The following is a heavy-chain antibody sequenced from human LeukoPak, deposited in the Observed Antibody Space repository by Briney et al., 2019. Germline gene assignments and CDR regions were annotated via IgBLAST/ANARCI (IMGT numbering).Heavy chain of an antibody. CDR3: ARGTGYSSSQGYFQH. CDR2: INHSGST. D-gene: IGHD6-13*01. J-gene: IGHJ1*01. Sequence: SETLSLTCAVYGGSFSGYYWSWIRQPPGKGLEWIGEINHSGSTNYNPSLKSRVTISVDASKNQFSQKLSSVTAADTAVYYCARGTGYSSSQGYFQHWGQGTLVTVSS. V-gene: IGHV4-34*01. CDR1: GGSFSGYY.